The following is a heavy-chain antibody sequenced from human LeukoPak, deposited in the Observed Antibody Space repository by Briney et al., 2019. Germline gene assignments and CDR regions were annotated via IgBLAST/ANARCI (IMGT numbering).Heavy chain of an antibody. Sequence: GRSLRLSCAASGFTFSSYAMSWVRQAPGKGLEWVSAISGSGGSTYYADSVKGRFTISRDNSKNTLYLQMNSLRAEDTAVYYCAKSGVPTIAARPALNIWGQGTMVTVSS. D-gene: IGHD6-6*01. CDR3: AKSGVPTIAARPALNI. V-gene: IGHV3-23*01. CDR1: GFTFSSYA. J-gene: IGHJ3*02. CDR2: ISGSGGST.